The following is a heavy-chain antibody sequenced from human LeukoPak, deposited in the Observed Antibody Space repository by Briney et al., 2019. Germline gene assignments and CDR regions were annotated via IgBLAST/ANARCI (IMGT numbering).Heavy chain of an antibody. CDR1: GFTFSSYA. CDR3: TKETVDFEY. J-gene: IGHJ4*02. V-gene: IGHV3-23*01. D-gene: IGHD4-11*01. Sequence: PGGSLRLSCAASGFTFSSYAMSWVRQAPGKGLEWVSAISGSGGSTYYADSVKGRFAISRDNSKDTLYLQMNSLRAEDAAVYYCTKETVDFEYWGQGTLVTVSS. CDR2: ISGSGGST.